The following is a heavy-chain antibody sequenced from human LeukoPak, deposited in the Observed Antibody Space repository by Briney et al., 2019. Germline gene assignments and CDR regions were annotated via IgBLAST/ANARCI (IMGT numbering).Heavy chain of an antibody. CDR3: ARARGDPDYYYYYGMDV. J-gene: IGHJ6*02. V-gene: IGHV3-74*01. CDR2: INSDGSST. CDR1: GFTFSSYW. Sequence: GGSLRLSRAASGFTFSSYWMHWVRQAPGKGLVWVSRINSDGSSTSYADSVKGRFTISRDNAKNTLYLQMNSLRAEDTAVYYCARARGDPDYYYYYGMDVWGQGTTVTVPS. D-gene: IGHD2-21*02.